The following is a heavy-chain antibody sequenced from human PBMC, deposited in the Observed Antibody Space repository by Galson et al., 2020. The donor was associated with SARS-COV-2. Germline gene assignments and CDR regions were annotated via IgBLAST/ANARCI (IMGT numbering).Heavy chain of an antibody. CDR1: GGSISSGGYY. J-gene: IGHJ4*02. CDR3: AREGYYYDSSGYYIDY. D-gene: IGHD3-22*01. Sequence: ASETLSLTCTVSGGSISSGGYYWSWIRQHPGKGLEWIGYIYYSGSTYYNPSLKSRVTISVDTSKNQFSLKLSSVTAADTAVYYCAREGYYYDSSGYYIDYWGQGALATVSS. CDR2: IYYSGST. V-gene: IGHV4-31*03.